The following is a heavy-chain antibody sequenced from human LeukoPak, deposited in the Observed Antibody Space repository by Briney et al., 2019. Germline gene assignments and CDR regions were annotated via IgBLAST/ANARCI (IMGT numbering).Heavy chain of an antibody. CDR2: IKSKTDGGTT. J-gene: IGHJ4*02. Sequence: GGSLRLSCAASGFTFSNAWMSWVRQAPGKGLEWVGRIKSKTDGGTTDYAAPVKGRFTISRDDSKNTLYLQMNSLKTEDTAVCYCTTDLLYIARNFDYWGQGTLVTVSS. CDR3: TTDLLYIARNFDY. V-gene: IGHV3-15*01. CDR1: GFTFSNAW. D-gene: IGHD2-2*02.